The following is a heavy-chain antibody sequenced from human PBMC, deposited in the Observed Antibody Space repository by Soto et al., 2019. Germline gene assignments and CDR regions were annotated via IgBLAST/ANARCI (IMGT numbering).Heavy chain of an antibody. J-gene: IGHJ6*02. Sequence: QVQLVQSGAEVKKPGASVKVSCKASGYTFTSYGISWVRQAPGQGLEWMGWISAYNGNTNYAQKLQGRVTMTTDTSSSTADIEMRSVRSDDTAVYYCASTLGYGWGSPMDVWGQGTTVTVSS. CDR3: ASTLGYGWGSPMDV. CDR1: GYTFTSYG. D-gene: IGHD3-10*01. CDR2: ISAYNGNT. V-gene: IGHV1-18*01.